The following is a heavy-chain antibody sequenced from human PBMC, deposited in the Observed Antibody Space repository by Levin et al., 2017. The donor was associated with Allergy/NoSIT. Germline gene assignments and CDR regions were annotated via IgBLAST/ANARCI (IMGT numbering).Heavy chain of an antibody. J-gene: IGHJ5*02. CDR1: GGSISTYY. Sequence: KPSETLSLTCTVSGGSISTYYWSWIRQPPGKGLEWIGNIYYSGSTNYNPSLKSRVTISVDTSKNHFSLKLSSFTAADTAVYFCARDDYGDYWFDPWGQGTLVTVSS. CDR2: IYYSGST. D-gene: IGHD4-17*01. V-gene: IGHV4-59*01. CDR3: ARDDYGDYWFDP.